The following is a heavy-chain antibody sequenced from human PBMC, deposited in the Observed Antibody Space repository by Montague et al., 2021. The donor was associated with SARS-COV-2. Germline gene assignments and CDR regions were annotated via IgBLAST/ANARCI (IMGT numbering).Heavy chain of an antibody. J-gene: IGHJ4*03. Sequence: PALVKPTQTLTLTCTFSGFSLSTSGMGVSWIRQPPGKALEWLARIDWDDDKYYSTSLKTRLTISKDTSKNQVVLTMTKMDPGDTATYYCARIGGGCRCYSRAFDIWGQGTLVTVSS. D-gene: IGHD2-15*01. CDR2: IDWDDDK. CDR1: GFSLSTSGMG. CDR3: ARIGGGCRCYSRAFDI. V-gene: IGHV2-70*11.